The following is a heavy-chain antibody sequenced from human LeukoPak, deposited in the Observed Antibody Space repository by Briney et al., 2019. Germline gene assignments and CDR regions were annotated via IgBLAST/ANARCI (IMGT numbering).Heavy chain of an antibody. Sequence: GGSLRLSCAASGFTFSSYAMHWVRQAPGKGLEWVAVISYDGSNRYYADSVKGRFTISRDNSKNTLYLQMNSLRAEDTAVHYCARDPWFGEPQYYFDYWGQGTLVTVSS. CDR1: GFTFSSYA. V-gene: IGHV3-30-3*01. J-gene: IGHJ4*02. CDR2: ISYDGSNR. CDR3: ARDPWFGEPQYYFDY. D-gene: IGHD3-10*01.